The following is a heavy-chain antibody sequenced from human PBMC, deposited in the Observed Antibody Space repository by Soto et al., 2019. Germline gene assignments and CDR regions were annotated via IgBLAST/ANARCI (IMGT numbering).Heavy chain of an antibody. CDR1: GYTFTSYD. CDR3: ATGGYCSSTSCYNYYYYYGMDV. Sequence: ASVKVSCKASGYTFTSYDINWVRQATGQGLEWMGWMSPNSGNTGYAQKFQGRVTMTRNTSISTAYMELSSLRSEDTAVYYCATGGYCSSTSCYNYYYYYGMDVWGQGTTVTVSS. J-gene: IGHJ6*02. V-gene: IGHV1-8*01. CDR2: MSPNSGNT. D-gene: IGHD2-2*01.